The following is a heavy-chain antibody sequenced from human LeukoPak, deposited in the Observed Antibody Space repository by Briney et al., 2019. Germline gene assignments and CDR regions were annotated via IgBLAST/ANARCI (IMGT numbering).Heavy chain of an antibody. CDR2: IYYTGST. CDR3: ARGAGDY. J-gene: IGHJ4*02. D-gene: IGHD3-10*01. V-gene: IGHV4-61*01. Sequence: SETLSLTCTVSSGSLSSVSFYWGWIRQPPGKGLEWIGYIYYTGSTNYNPSLKSRVTISVDTSKNQFSLKLSSVTAADTAVYYCARGAGDYWSQGTLVTVSS. CDR1: SGSLSSVSFY.